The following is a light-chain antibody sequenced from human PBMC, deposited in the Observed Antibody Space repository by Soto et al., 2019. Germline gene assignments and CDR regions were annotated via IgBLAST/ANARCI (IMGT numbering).Light chain of an antibody. CDR3: STFAVSPVI. J-gene: IGLJ2*01. CDR1: GIDDYDYNF. CDR2: EVN. V-gene: IGLV2-8*01. Sequence: QSALTQPPSASGSAGHSVTIPCTGTGIDDYDYNFVSWYQHHPGKVPKLIIFEVNKRPPGVPDRFSGSKSGTTASLTVSGLQADDEADYYCSTFAVSPVIFGGGTKVTVL.